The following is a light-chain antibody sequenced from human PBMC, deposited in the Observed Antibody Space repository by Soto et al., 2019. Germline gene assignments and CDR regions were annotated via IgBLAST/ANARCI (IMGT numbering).Light chain of an antibody. CDR3: QQYGTSSYT. V-gene: IGKV3-20*01. J-gene: IGKJ2*01. Sequence: EIVLTQSPGTLSLSPGERASLSCRASQSVSGSHLAWHQQRPGQAPRLLIFGSSVRATGLPDRFSGSGSGIDFTLTISRLEPEDVSVYYCQQYGTSSYTLRQETKLEIK. CDR2: GSS. CDR1: QSVSGSH.